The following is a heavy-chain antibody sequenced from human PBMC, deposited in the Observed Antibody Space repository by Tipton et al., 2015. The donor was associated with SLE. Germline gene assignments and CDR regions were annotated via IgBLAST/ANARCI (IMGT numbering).Heavy chain of an antibody. Sequence: TLSLTCTVSGGSISSYYWNWIRQPPGKGLEWIGYIYHSGNTNYNASLRSRVTISVDTSRSRFSLRLTSLTAADTAVYYCARGDFWSGYLDSWGQGSLVTVSS. J-gene: IGHJ4*02. D-gene: IGHD3-3*01. CDR1: GGSISSYY. V-gene: IGHV4-59*07. CDR2: IYHSGNT. CDR3: ARGDFWSGYLDS.